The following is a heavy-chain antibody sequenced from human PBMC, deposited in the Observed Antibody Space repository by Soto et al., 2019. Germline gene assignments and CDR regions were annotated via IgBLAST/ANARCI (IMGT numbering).Heavy chain of an antibody. CDR1: GYTFTSYA. Sequence: ASVKVSCKASGYTFTSYAMHWVRQAPGQRLEWMGWINGGNGNTKYSQKFQGRVTITRDTSTSTAYMELRSLTSDDTAVYYCARDRFYIASYGDYFYYWGQGTLVTVSS. V-gene: IGHV1-3*01. D-gene: IGHD4-17*01. J-gene: IGHJ4*02. CDR2: INGGNGNT. CDR3: ARDRFYIASYGDYFYY.